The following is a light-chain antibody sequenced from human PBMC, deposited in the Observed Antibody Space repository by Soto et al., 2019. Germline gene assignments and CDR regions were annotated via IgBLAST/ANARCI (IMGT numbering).Light chain of an antibody. CDR3: AAWDDSLSGRV. V-gene: IGLV1-47*01. J-gene: IGLJ3*02. CDR2: RNN. CDR1: SSNIGSDY. Sequence: QSVLTQPPSVSGTPGQRVTISCSGSSSNIGSDYVYWFQQLPGTAPKVLIYRNNQRPSGVPERFSGSKSGTSASLAISGLRSEAEADYYCAAWDDSLSGRVFGGGTKVTVL.